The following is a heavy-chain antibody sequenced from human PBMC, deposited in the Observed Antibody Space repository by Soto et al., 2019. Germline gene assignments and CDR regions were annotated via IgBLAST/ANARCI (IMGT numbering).Heavy chain of an antibody. D-gene: IGHD3-10*01. J-gene: IGHJ6*03. CDR3: ARGNMVRGVIITYYYYYYMDV. CDR2: MNPNSGNT. Sequence: ASVKVSCKASGYTFTSYDINWVRQATGQGLEWMGWMNPNSGNTGYAQKFQGRVTMTRNTSISTAYMELSSLRSEDTAVYYCARGNMVRGVIITYYYYYYMDVWGKGTTVTVSS. CDR1: GYTFTSYD. V-gene: IGHV1-8*01.